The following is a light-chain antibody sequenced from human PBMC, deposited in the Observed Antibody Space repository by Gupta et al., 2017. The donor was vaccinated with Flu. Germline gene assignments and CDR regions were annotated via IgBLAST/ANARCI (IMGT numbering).Light chain of an antibody. CDR3: SSYTSSSRVV. CDR2: EVS. V-gene: IGLV2-14*01. CDR1: SSDVGGYNY. Sequence: QPALTPPASVSGSPGQSITISCTGTSSDVGGYNYVSWYQQHPGKAPKRRMYEVSNRPSGVSNRFSGSKSGNTASLTIPGLQAEDEADYYCSSYTSSSRVVFGGGTKLTVL. J-gene: IGLJ2*01.